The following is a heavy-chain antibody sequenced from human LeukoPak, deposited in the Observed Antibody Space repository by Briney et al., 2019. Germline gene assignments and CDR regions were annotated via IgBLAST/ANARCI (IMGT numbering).Heavy chain of an antibody. J-gene: IGHJ3*02. CDR1: GGSIGSHY. Sequence: SETLSLTCTVSGGSIGSHYWSWIRQPPGKGLEWIEYIYYSGSTNYNPSLKSRVTISVDTSKNQFSLKLSSVTAADTAVYYCARVPADGGHDAFDIWGQGTMDTVSS. CDR3: ARVPADGGHDAFDI. V-gene: IGHV4-59*11. D-gene: IGHD3-16*01. CDR2: IYYSGST.